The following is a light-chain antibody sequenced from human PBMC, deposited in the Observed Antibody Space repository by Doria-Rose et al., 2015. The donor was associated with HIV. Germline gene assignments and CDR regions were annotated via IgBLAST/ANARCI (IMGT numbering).Light chain of an antibody. CDR2: WAS. CDR3: QQYYDTPS. V-gene: IGKV4-1*01. J-gene: IGKJ3*01. CDR1: QSLLYTSKNY. Sequence: TQSPESLGMSLGERATLNCKSNQSLLYTSKNYLAWYQQKPGQPPKWLIYWASTRQPGVPARFSGSGSGTDFTLTISSLEAEDVAVYYCQQYYDTPSFGPGTTVDIK.